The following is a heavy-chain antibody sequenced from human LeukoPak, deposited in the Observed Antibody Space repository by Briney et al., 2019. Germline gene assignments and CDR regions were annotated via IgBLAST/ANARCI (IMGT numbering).Heavy chain of an antibody. J-gene: IGHJ5*02. CDR2: SYYSGST. CDR3: ARGDGYCSSTSCYRTVWFDP. Sequence: SEILSLTCTVSGGSISSGGYYWSWIRQHPGKGLEWIGYSYYSGSTNYNPSLKSRVTISLDTSKNQFSLKLTSVTAADTAVYYCARGDGYCSSTSCYRTVWFDPWGQGTLVTVSS. D-gene: IGHD2-2*03. CDR1: GGSISSGGYY. V-gene: IGHV4-31*02.